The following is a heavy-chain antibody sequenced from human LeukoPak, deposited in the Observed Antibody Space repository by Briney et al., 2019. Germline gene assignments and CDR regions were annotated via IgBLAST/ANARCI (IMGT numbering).Heavy chain of an antibody. CDR2: IKQDGSEK. D-gene: IGHD3-10*01. V-gene: IGHV3-7*01. Sequence: GGSLRLFCAASGFTFSSYWMSWVRQARGKGLEGVANIKQDGSEKYYVDSVKGRFTISRDNAKNSLYLQMNSLRAEDTAVYYCARAPRYYGSGSVDYWGQGTLVTVSS. J-gene: IGHJ4*02. CDR3: ARAPRYYGSGSVDY. CDR1: GFTFSSYW.